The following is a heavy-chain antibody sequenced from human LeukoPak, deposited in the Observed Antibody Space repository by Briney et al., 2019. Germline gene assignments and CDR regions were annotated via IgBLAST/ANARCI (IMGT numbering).Heavy chain of an antibody. CDR3: AKEPQVDRRPDY. CDR1: VFTFRSYA. CDR2: ISGSGSNT. J-gene: IGHJ4*02. Sequence: GGSLRLSCAACVFTFRSYATSWVRKAPGKGLEWVSAISGSGSNTYYADSVKGRFTISRDNSKNTLYLQMYTHRTEDMAVYYCAKEPQVDRRPDYWGQGTLVTVSS. D-gene: IGHD3-22*01. V-gene: IGHV3-23*01.